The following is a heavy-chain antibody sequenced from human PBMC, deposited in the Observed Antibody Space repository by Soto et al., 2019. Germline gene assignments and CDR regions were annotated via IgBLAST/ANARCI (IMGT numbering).Heavy chain of an antibody. D-gene: IGHD3-10*01. Sequence: QGQLQQSGPGLVKPSQTLSLTCAISGDSVSSDITSWNWIRQSPSRGLEWLGRTYYRSKWFHDYAASEKSRITITPDTSNTQFSLELNSMTPEDTAVYYCARGNALDVWGQGTVVTVSS. J-gene: IGHJ3*01. CDR3: ARGNALDV. CDR1: GDSVSSDITS. CDR2: TYYRSKWFH. V-gene: IGHV6-1*01.